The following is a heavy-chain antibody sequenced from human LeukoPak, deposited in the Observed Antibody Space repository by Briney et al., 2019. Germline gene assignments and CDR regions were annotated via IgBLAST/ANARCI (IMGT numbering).Heavy chain of an antibody. CDR2: ISYDGSNK. CDR1: GFTFSSYG. V-gene: IGHV3-30*03. Sequence: PGGSLRLSCAASGFTFSSYGMHWVRQAPGKGLEWVAVISYDGSNKYYADSVKGRFTISRDNSKNTLYLQMNSLRAEDTAVYYCARDPDHIEGANFHYWGQGTLVPVSS. J-gene: IGHJ4*02. D-gene: IGHD1-26*01. CDR3: ARDPDHIEGANFHY.